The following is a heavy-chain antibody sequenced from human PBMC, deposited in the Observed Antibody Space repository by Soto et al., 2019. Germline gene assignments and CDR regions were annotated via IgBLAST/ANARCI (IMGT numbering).Heavy chain of an antibody. J-gene: IGHJ4*02. CDR2: ISGSGGNT. V-gene: IGHV3-23*01. CDR3: ARRGSGSYYDY. D-gene: IGHD1-26*01. CDR1: GFTFSSYA. Sequence: EVQLLESGEGLVQPGGSLRLSCAASGFTFSSYAMRWVRQAPVKGLEWVSAISGSGGNTYYADSVKGRFTISRDNSKNTLYLQMNSLRAEDTAVYYCARRGSGSYYDYWGQGTLVTVSS.